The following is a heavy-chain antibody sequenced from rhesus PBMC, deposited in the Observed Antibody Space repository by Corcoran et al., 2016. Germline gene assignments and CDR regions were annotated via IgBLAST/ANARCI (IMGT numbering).Heavy chain of an antibody. CDR3: AKDRGIAEYYFDY. D-gene: IGHD1-1-1*01. Sequence: EVQLVESGGGLAKPGGSLRLSCAASGFTFSSYWMNWVRQAPGKGLEWVSAINSGGGSTYYADSVKGRFTISRDNSKNTLSLQMNSLRAEDTAVYYCAKDRGIAEYYFDYWGQGVLVTVSS. J-gene: IGHJ4*01. CDR1: GFTFSSYW. CDR2: INSGGGST. V-gene: IGHV3S25*01.